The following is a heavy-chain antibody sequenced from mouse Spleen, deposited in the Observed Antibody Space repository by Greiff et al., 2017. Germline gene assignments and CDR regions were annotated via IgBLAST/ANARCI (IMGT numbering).Heavy chain of an antibody. Sequence: EVKLVESGGGLVKPGGSLKLSCAASGFTFSSYGMSWVRQTPEKRLEWVATISGGGSYTYYPDSVKGRFPISRDNAKNNLYLQMSSLSSEDTALYYCSRPYEGYYVEYAMDEWGQRTPVTGPS. CDR1: GFTFSSYG. J-gene: IGHJ4*01. CDR3: SRPYEGYYVEYAMDE. CDR2: ISGGGSYT. V-gene: IGHV5-9-2*01. D-gene: IGHD2-3*01.